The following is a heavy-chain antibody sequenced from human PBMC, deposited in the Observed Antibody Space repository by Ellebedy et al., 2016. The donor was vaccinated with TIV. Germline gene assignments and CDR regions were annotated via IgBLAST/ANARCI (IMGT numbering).Heavy chain of an antibody. CDR3: AATTVRPGFFNYYGLDV. V-gene: IGHV1-69*13. CDR2: IIPIFGTA. J-gene: IGHJ6*02. D-gene: IGHD6-6*01. CDR1: GGTFSNYV. Sequence: AASVKVSCKTSGGTFSNYVITWVRQAPGQGLEWMGGIIPIFGTANYPQKFQGRVTVTADDSTTTAYMELSSLRSEDTAVYYGAATTVRPGFFNYYGLDVWGRGTTVTVSS.